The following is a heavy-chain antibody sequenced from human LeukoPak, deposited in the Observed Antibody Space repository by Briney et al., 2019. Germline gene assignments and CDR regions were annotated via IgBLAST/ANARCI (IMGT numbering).Heavy chain of an antibody. CDR1: GFTFSNYW. V-gene: IGHV3-74*01. CDR3: ARVSSGSYFGYYYYYMDV. Sequence: AGGSLRLSCAASGFTFSNYWMHWVRHAPGKGLVWVSRINSDGSSTSYADSVKGRFTISRDNAKNTLYLQMNSLRAEDTAVYYCARVSSGSYFGYYYYYMDVWGKGTTVTVSS. D-gene: IGHD1-26*01. CDR2: INSDGSST. J-gene: IGHJ6*03.